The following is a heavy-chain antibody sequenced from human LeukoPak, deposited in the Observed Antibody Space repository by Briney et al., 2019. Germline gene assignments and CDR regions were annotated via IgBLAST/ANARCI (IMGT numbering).Heavy chain of an antibody. CDR3: ARGRGMTTIDY. J-gene: IGHJ4*02. V-gene: IGHV4-39*01. CDR1: GGSISSSSYY. D-gene: IGHD4-17*01. Sequence: SETLSLTCTVSGGSISSSSYYWGWIRQPPGRGLEWIGSIYYSGSTYYNPSLKSRVTISVDTSKNQFSLKLSSVTAADTAVYYCARGRGMTTIDYRGQGTLVTVSS. CDR2: IYYSGST.